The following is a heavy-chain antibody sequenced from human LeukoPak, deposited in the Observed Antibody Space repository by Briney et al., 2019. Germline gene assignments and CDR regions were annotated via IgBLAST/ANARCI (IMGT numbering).Heavy chain of an antibody. CDR2: ISSSGSTI. D-gene: IGHD1-26*01. V-gene: IGHV3-11*01. J-gene: IGHJ5*02. CDR1: GFTFSDYY. CDR3: ARGGEWELLHWFDP. Sequence: PGGSLRLSCAASGFTFSDYYMSWIRQAPGKGLEWVSYISSSGSTIYYVDSVKGRFTISRDNAKNSLYLQMNSLRAEDTAVYYCARGGEWELLHWFDPWGQGTLVTVSS.